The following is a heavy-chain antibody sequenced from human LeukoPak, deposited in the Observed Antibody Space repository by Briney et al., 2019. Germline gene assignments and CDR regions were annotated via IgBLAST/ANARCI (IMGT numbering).Heavy chain of an antibody. Sequence: PGKSLRLSCAASGFRFYTILMQWVRQAPGRVVEWVAVISFYGSIEYYADSVKGRFTISRDNSKNTLYLQMNSLRAEDTAVYYWAKARWLSQYYFDYWGQGTLVTVSS. CDR1: GFRFYTIL. D-gene: IGHD6-19*01. CDR2: ISFYGSIE. J-gene: IGHJ4*02. V-gene: IGHV3-30*18. CDR3: AKARWLSQYYFDY.